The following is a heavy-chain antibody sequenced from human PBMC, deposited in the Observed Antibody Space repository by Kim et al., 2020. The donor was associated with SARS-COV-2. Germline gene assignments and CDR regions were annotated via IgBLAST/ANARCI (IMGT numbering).Heavy chain of an antibody. CDR1: GFSFSNHW. D-gene: IGHD4-17*01. CDR2: IKEDGSEI. CDR3: TRSTVNTH. V-gene: IGHV3-7*01. Sequence: GGSLRLSCAASGFSFSNHWMNWVRQAPGKGLEWVANIKEDGSEIYYLDSVKGRFTISRDNAKASLYLQMNSLRAEDTAVYYCTRSTVNTHWGQGTLVTFSS. J-gene: IGHJ4*02.